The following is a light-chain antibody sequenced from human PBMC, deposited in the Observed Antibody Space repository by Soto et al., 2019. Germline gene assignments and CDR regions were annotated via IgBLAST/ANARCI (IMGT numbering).Light chain of an antibody. J-gene: IGKJ5*01. V-gene: IGKV3-20*01. CDR3: QQYGSSIT. CDR2: GAS. CDR1: QSVSSSY. Sequence: EIVLTQSPGTLSLSPGERATLSCRASQSVSSSYLAWYQQKPGQAPRLLIYGASSRATGIPDRFSGSGSGTDFTLTISRREPEDFAGYYCQQYGSSITFGQGTRLEIK.